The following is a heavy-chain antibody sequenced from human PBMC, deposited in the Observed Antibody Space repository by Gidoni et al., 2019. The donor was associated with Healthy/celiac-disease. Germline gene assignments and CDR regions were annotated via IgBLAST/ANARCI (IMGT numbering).Heavy chain of an antibody. CDR2: SIPIFGTA. CDR3: ARVGYNWNYATDY. V-gene: IGHV1-69*01. CDR1: GGTFSSYA. J-gene: IGHJ4*02. D-gene: IGHD1-7*01. Sequence: QVQLVQSGAEVKKPGSSVKVSCQASGGTFSSYAISWVRQAPGQGLEWMGGSIPIFGTANYAQKFQGRVTITADESTSTAYMELSSLRSEDTAVYYCARVGYNWNYATDYWGQGTLVTVSS.